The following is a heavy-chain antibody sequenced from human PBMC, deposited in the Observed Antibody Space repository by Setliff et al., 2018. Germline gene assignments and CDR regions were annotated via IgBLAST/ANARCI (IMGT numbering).Heavy chain of an antibody. CDR3: AGDPSLYCSSTSCSPHWFDP. V-gene: IGHV1-69*04. D-gene: IGHD2-2*01. J-gene: IGHJ5*02. CDR2: IIPIFGIA. Sequence: SVKVSCKASGGTFSSYAISWVRQAPGQGLEWMGRIIPIFGIANYAQKFQGRVTITADKSTSTAYMELSSLRSEDTAVYYCAGDPSLYCSSTSCSPHWFDPWGQGTLVTVSS. CDR1: GGTFSSYA.